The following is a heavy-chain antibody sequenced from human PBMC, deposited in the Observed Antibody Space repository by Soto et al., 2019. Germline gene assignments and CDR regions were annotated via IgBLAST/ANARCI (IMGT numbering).Heavy chain of an antibody. Sequence: EVQLVESGGGLVQPGGSLRLSCAASGFTLSSYWMHWVRQAPGKGLVWVSRINSDGSSTSYADSVKGRFTINRDNAKNTLYLQMNSLRAEETAVYYCARDPGTGYYDSSGDYYDWGQGTLVTVSS. CDR2: INSDGSST. D-gene: IGHD3-22*01. V-gene: IGHV3-74*01. CDR1: GFTLSSYW. CDR3: ARDPGTGYYDSSGDYYD. J-gene: IGHJ4*02.